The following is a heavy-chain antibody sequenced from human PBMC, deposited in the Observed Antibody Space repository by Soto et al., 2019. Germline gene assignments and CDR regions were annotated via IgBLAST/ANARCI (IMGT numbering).Heavy chain of an antibody. CDR3: AKRIRDSSDVYFDC. J-gene: IGHJ4*02. CDR2: ISGSGAGT. D-gene: IGHD2-15*01. CDR1: GFTFSSYA. V-gene: IGHV3-23*01. Sequence: EVQLLESGGGLVQPGGSLRLSCAASGFTFSSYAMSWVRQAPGKGLEWVSAISGSGAGTYYADSVKGRFTISRDNSKNTLYLKMNSLRAEDTAVYYCAKRIRDSSDVYFDCWGQGSLVTVSS.